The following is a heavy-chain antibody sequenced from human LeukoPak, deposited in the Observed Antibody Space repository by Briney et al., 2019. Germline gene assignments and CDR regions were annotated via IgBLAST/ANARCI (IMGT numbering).Heavy chain of an antibody. D-gene: IGHD2-2*01. Sequence: PSETLSLTCTVSGGSISSSSYYWSWIRQPPGKGLEWIGEINHSGSTNYNPSLKSRVTISVDTSKNQFSLKLSSVTAADTAVYYCARGRMIYCSSTSCAMIGDYWGQGTLVTVSS. V-gene: IGHV4-39*07. CDR1: GGSISSSSYY. CDR3: ARGRMIYCSSTSCAMIGDY. J-gene: IGHJ4*02. CDR2: INHSGST.